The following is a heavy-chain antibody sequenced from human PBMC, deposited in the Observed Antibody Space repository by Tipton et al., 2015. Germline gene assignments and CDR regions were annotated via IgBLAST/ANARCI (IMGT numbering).Heavy chain of an antibody. CDR1: GFTVSGND. D-gene: IGHD1-7*01. CDR3: AKNWNSDY. V-gene: IGHV3-23*01. Sequence: SLRLSCAASGFTVSGNDMNWVRQAPGKGLEWVSTISSSGGTTYYADSVKGRFSISRDNSRSTLYLQMNSLRADDTALYYCAKNWNSDYWGQGTLVTVSS. CDR2: ISSSGGTT. J-gene: IGHJ4*02.